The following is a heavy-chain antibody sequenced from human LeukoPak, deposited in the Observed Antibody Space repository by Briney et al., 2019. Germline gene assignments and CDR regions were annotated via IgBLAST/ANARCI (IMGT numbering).Heavy chain of an antibody. CDR2: INPDSGGT. Sequence: ASVKVSCKASGYTFNDYYMHWVRQAPGQGLEWMGRINPDSGGTNYAQKFQGRVTMTRDTSISTAYMELSRLRSDDTAVYYCAREFNAFDIRGQGTMVTVSS. V-gene: IGHV1-2*02. J-gene: IGHJ3*02. CDR3: AREFNAFDI. CDR1: GYTFNDYY.